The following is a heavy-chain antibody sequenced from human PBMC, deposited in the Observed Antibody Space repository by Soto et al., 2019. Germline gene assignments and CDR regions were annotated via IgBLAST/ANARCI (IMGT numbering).Heavy chain of an antibody. D-gene: IGHD5-18*01. CDR1: GFTFSSYG. J-gene: IGHJ4*02. CDR2: IWYDGSNK. V-gene: IGHV3-33*01. Sequence: GGSLRLSCAASGFTFSSYGMHWVRQAPGKGLEWVAVIWYDGSNKYYADSVKGRFTISRDNSKNTLYLQMNSLRAEDTAVYYCARGGYSYGYLDYWGQGTLVTVSS. CDR3: ARGGYSYGYLDY.